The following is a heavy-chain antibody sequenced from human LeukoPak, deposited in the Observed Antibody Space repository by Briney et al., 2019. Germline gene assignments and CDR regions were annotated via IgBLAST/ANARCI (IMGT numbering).Heavy chain of an antibody. CDR2: IYYSGST. D-gene: IGHD3-22*01. J-gene: IGHJ6*02. V-gene: IGHV4-59*08. CDR1: GGSLSSYY. Sequence: SETLSLTCTVSGGSLSSYYWSWLRQPPGKGLEWIGYIYYSGSTNYNPSLKSRVTISVDTSKNQFSLKLSSVTAADTAVYYCARHQNSSGYWASYYYGMDVWGQGTTVTVSS. CDR3: ARHQNSSGYWASYYYGMDV.